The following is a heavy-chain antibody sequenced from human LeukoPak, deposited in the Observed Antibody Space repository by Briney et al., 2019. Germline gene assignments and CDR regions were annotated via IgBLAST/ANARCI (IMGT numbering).Heavy chain of an antibody. CDR1: GFTFSSYA. CDR2: ISGSGGST. D-gene: IGHD2-15*01. V-gene: IGHV3-23*01. Sequence: GGSLRLSCAASGFTFSSYAMSWVRQAPGKGLEWVSAISGSGGSTYYADSVKGRFTISRDNSKNTLYLQMNSLRAEDTAVYYCAKVGPLGGSCYWCHAFGIWGQGTMVTVSS. J-gene: IGHJ3*02. CDR3: AKVGPLGGSCYWCHAFGI.